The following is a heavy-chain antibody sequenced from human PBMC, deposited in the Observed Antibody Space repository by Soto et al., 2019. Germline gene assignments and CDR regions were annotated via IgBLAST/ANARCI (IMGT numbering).Heavy chain of an antibody. D-gene: IGHD6-13*01. J-gene: IGHJ6*02. Sequence: PGGSLRLSCAASGFTFSSYGMHWVRQAPGKWLEWVAVISYDGSNKYYADSVKGRFTISRDNSKNTLYLQMNSLRAEDTAVYYCAKDTGYSSSYYYYGMDVWGQGTTVTVSS. CDR1: GFTFSSYG. CDR2: ISYDGSNK. CDR3: AKDTGYSSSYYYYGMDV. V-gene: IGHV3-30*18.